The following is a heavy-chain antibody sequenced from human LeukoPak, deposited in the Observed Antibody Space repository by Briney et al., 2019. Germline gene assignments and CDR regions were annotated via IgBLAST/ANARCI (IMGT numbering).Heavy chain of an antibody. CDR3: ARHPPFDYGDYQYNAFDI. V-gene: IGHV5-51*01. CDR2: IYPGDSDT. Sequence: GESLKISCKGSGYSFTSYWIGWVLQMPGKGLEWMGIIYPGDSDTRYSPSFQGQVTISADKSISTAYLQWSSLKASDTAMYYCARHPPFDYGDYQYNAFDIWGQGTMVTVSS. J-gene: IGHJ3*02. D-gene: IGHD4-17*01. CDR1: GYSFTSYW.